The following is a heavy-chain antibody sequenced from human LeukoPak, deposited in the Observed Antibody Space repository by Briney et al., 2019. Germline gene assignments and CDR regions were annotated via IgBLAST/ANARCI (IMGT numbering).Heavy chain of an antibody. CDR1: GFAFSSYS. V-gene: IGHV3-21*01. Sequence: GEPLRLSCAASGFAFSSYSMNWVRQAPGKGLEWVSSISSSSSYIYYADSVKGRFTISRDNAKNSLYLQMNSLRAEDTAVYYCARDRYSSKHYYYYYYMDVWGKGTTVTVSS. J-gene: IGHJ6*03. CDR3: ARDRYSSKHYYYYYYMDV. CDR2: ISSSSSYI. D-gene: IGHD6-13*01.